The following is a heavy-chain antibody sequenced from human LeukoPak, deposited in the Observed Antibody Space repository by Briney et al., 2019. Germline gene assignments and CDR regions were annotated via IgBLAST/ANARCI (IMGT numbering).Heavy chain of an antibody. Sequence: GGSLRLSCEVSGFTVSNNYMSWVRQAPGKGLEWVSVIESGGKTSYADSVKGRFTISRDNSKNTLYLQMSSLRAEDSAIYYCAKGSASGRPYYFDYWGQGILVTVSS. CDR1: GFTVSNNY. D-gene: IGHD2-15*01. CDR3: AKGSASGRPYYFDY. J-gene: IGHJ4*02. CDR2: IESGGKT. V-gene: IGHV3-53*01.